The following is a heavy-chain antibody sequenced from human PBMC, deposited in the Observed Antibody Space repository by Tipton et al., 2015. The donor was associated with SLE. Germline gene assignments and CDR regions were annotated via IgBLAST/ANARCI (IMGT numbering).Heavy chain of an antibody. Sequence: GSLRLSCAASGFTFSSYAMSWVRQAPGKGLEWVSAISGSGGSTYYADSVKGRFTISRDNSKNTLYLQMNSLRAEDTAVYYCAKSPHLITMIVVVITYVDYWGQGTLVTVSS. D-gene: IGHD3-22*01. J-gene: IGHJ4*02. V-gene: IGHV3-23*01. CDR3: AKSPHLITMIVVVITYVDY. CDR1: GFTFSSYA. CDR2: ISGSGGST.